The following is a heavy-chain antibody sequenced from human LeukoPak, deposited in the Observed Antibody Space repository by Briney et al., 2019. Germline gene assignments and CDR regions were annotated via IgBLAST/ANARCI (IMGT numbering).Heavy chain of an antibody. D-gene: IGHD3-22*01. V-gene: IGHV4-61*01. CDR2: IYYSGST. CDR1: GDSISRSSSS. Sequence: SETLSLTCTVSGDSISRSSSSWSWIRQPPGKGLEWIGDIYYSGSTNYNPSLKSRVTISVDTSKNQFSLKLSSVTAADTAVYYCTRGSIAYYYMDVWGKGTTVTISS. CDR3: TRGSIAYYYMDV. J-gene: IGHJ6*03.